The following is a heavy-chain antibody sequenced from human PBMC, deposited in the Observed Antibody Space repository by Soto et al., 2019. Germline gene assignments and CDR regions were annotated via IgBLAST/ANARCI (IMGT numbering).Heavy chain of an antibody. CDR3: AKDRDYVWGSYRYWHYYGMDV. D-gene: IGHD3-16*02. V-gene: IGHV3-53*01. CDR1: GFIVTNHY. J-gene: IGHJ6*02. Sequence: PGGSLRLSCAASGFIVTNHYMSWVRQAPGKGLEWVSVIYSGGSRYYADSVKGRFTISRDNSKNTLYLQMNSLRAEDTAVYYCAKDRDYVWGSYRYWHYYGMDVWGQGTTVTVSS. CDR2: IYSGGSR.